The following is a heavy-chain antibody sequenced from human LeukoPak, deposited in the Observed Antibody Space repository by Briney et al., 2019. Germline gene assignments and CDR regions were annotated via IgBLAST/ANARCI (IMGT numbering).Heavy chain of an antibody. Sequence: SETLSLTCTVSGGSISSYYWRWIRQPPGKGLEWIGYIYYSGSTNYNPSLKSRVTISVDTSKNQFSLKLSSVTAADTAVYYCARVSSGWYDAFDIWGQGTMVTVSS. D-gene: IGHD6-19*01. V-gene: IGHV4-59*01. CDR1: GGSISSYY. J-gene: IGHJ3*02. CDR3: ARVSSGWYDAFDI. CDR2: IYYSGST.